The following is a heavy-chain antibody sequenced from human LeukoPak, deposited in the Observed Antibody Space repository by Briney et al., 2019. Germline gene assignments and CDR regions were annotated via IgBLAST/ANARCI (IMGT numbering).Heavy chain of an antibody. Sequence: PSETLSLTCTVSGGSISSYYWSWIRQPPGKGLEWIGHVYYSGSTNYNPSLKSRVTISVDTSKNQFSLTLSSVTAADTAVYYCARHLGYCSSTSCYPWFDPWGQGTLVTVSS. J-gene: IGHJ5*02. D-gene: IGHD2-2*03. V-gene: IGHV4-59*08. CDR2: VYYSGST. CDR3: ARHLGYCSSTSCYPWFDP. CDR1: GGSISSYY.